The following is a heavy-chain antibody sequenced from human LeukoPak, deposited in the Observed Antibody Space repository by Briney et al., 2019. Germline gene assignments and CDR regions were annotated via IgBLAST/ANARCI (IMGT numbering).Heavy chain of an antibody. J-gene: IGHJ6*03. D-gene: IGHD3-10*01. CDR1: GYSFTSYA. Sequence: ASVKVSCKASGYSFTSYAMNWVRQAPGQRLEWMGWIYGDNGDTKNSQEFQGRVTITRDTSASTAYMELSRLRPEDMAVYYCVRGVPGFYFYYYMDVWGKGTTVTVSS. CDR2: IYGDNGDT. V-gene: IGHV1-3*03. CDR3: VRGVPGFYFYYYMDV.